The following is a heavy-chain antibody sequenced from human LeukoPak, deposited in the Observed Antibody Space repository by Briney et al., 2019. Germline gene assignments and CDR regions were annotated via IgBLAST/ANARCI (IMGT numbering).Heavy chain of an antibody. D-gene: IGHD1-26*01. Sequence: PGGSLRLSCAASGFTFSSYWMSWVRQAPGKGLEWVANIKQDGSEKYYVDSVKGRFTISRDNAKNSLYLQMNSLRAEDTAVYYCARALPSGSYYVDAFDIWGQGTMVTVSS. CDR2: IKQDGSEK. CDR3: ARALPSGSYYVDAFDI. J-gene: IGHJ3*02. CDR1: GFTFSSYW. V-gene: IGHV3-7*01.